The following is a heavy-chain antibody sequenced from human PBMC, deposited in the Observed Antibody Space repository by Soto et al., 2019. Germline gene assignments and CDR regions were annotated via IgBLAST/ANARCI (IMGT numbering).Heavy chain of an antibody. CDR3: AREYSSSSSFDY. V-gene: IGHV1-18*01. D-gene: IGHD6-6*01. CDR2: ISTYNGDT. CDR1: GYTFFTYG. J-gene: IGHJ4*02. Sequence: ASVKVSCKASGYTFFTYGITWVRQAPGQGLEWMGWISTYNGDTDYVQKLQGRVTMTTDTSKNQFSLKLSSVTAADTAVYYCAREYSSSSSFDYWGQGTLVTVSS.